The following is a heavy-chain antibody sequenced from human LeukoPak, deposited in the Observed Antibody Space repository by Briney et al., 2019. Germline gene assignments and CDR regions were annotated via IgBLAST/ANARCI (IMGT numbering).Heavy chain of an antibody. CDR1: GASISSYY. CDR3: ASRVQTSGSYSLAAWYFDL. J-gene: IGHJ2*01. CDR2: VSYSGST. Sequence: SETLSLTCTVSGASISSYYWSWIRQPPGKGLESIGYVSYSGSTNYNPSLKSRVTISVDTSKNQFSLKLSSVTTADTAAYFCASRVQTSGSYSLAAWYFDLWGRGTLVTVSS. V-gene: IGHV4-59*08. D-gene: IGHD1-26*01.